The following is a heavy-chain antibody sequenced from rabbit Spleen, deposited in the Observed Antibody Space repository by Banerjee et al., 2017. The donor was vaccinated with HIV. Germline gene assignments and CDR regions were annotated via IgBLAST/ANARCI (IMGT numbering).Heavy chain of an antibody. J-gene: IGHJ4*01. CDR2: IAIGSVRT. D-gene: IGHD2-1*01. V-gene: IGHV1S45*01. CDR1: GVSFSDKDV. Sequence: QEQLEESGGGLVKPEGSLTLTCKASGVSFSDKDVMCWVRQAPGKGLEWIGCIAIGSVRTYYASWAKGRFTISKTSSTTVTLQMTSLTAADTATYFCARDRDGDTPYNSYYFDLWGQGTLVTVS. CDR3: ARDRDGDTPYNSYYFDL.